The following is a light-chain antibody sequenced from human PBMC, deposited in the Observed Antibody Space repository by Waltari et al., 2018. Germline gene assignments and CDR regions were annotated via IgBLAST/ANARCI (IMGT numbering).Light chain of an antibody. CDR1: QNILYSPNNKNS. Sequence: DIVMTQSPDSLAVSLGERATINCKSSQNILYSPNNKNSLTWYQQKPGQPPKLLIYWASTREAGVPDRFSGSASGTDFTLTISSLQPEDFAIYYCQQTYTIPQTFGQGTKVEI. CDR3: QQTYTIPQT. CDR2: WAS. J-gene: IGKJ1*01. V-gene: IGKV4-1*01.